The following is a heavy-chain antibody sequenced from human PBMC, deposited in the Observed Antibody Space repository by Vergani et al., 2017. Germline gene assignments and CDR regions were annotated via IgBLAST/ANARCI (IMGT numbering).Heavy chain of an antibody. CDR2: IYHSGST. CDR3: ARGGGQGYSGYDSLYPFDY. Sequence: QLQLQESGSGLVKPSQTLSLTCAVSGDSISSGGYSWSWLRQPPGKGLEWNGYIYHSGSTYYNPSLKSRVTISVDRSKNQFSLKLSSVTAADTAVYYCARGGGQGYSGYDSLYPFDYWGQGTLVTVS. D-gene: IGHD5-12*01. J-gene: IGHJ4*02. CDR1: GDSISSGGYS. V-gene: IGHV4-30-2*01.